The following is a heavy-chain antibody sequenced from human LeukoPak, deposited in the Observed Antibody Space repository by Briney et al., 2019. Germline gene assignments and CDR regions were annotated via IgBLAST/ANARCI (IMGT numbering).Heavy chain of an antibody. CDR2: IKKDGSEK. D-gene: IGHD5-18*01. V-gene: IGHV3-7*01. J-gene: IGHJ4*02. Sequence: GGSLRLSCAASVFNFRTFAMNWVRQAPGKGLEWVAKIKKDGSEKYYVDSVKGRFTISRDNAKTSLFLQMNSLRAEDTAVYYCARDLSGITGYTYGRGIDYWGQGTLVTVSS. CDR3: ARDLSGITGYTYGRGIDY. CDR1: VFNFRTFA.